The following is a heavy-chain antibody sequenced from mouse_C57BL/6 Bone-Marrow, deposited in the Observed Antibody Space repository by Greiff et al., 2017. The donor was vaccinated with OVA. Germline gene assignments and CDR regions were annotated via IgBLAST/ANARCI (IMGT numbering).Heavy chain of an antibody. CDR1: GFNIKDYY. Sequence: VQLQQSGAELVKPGASVKLSCTASGFNIKDYYMHWVKQRTEQGLEWIGRIDPEDGETKYAPKFQGKATMTADTSSNTAYLQLSSLTSEDTAVYYCARDSSGYYAMDYWGQGTSVTVSA. CDR2: IDPEDGET. D-gene: IGHD3-2*02. V-gene: IGHV14-2*01. CDR3: ARDSSGYYAMDY. J-gene: IGHJ4*01.